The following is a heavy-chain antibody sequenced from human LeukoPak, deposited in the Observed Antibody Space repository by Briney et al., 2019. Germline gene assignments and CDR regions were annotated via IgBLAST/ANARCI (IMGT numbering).Heavy chain of an antibody. CDR2: ISYDGSNK. V-gene: IGHV3-30*04. D-gene: IGHD5-12*01. CDR3: ARDWPGGYSGYDWWFDP. J-gene: IGHJ5*02. Sequence: GGSPRLSCAASGFTFSSYAMHWVRQAPGKGLEWVAVISYDGSNKYYADSVKGRFTISRDNSKNTLYLQMNSLRAEDTAVYYCARDWPGGYSGYDWWFDPWGQGTLVTVSS. CDR1: GFTFSSYA.